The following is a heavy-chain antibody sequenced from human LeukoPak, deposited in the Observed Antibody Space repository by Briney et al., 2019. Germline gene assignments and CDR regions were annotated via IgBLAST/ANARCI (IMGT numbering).Heavy chain of an antibody. J-gene: IGHJ4*02. Sequence: GRSLRLSCAASGFIFSNDAMHWVRQAPGKGLEWVAFIWFDGSNKHYADSVKGRFTISRDNSEDTLYLQMNSLRAEDMAVYYCVRDPSGSGFAFDSWGQGALVTVSS. D-gene: IGHD1-1*01. CDR1: GFIFSNDA. V-gene: IGHV3-33*01. CDR2: IWFDGSNK. CDR3: VRDPSGSGFAFDS.